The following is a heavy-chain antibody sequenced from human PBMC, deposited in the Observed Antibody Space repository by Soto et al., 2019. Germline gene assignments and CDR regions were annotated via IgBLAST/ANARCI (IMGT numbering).Heavy chain of an antibody. CDR2: IDPKSGGT. D-gene: IGHD3-22*01. V-gene: IGHV1-2*02. CDR3: ARDKPDHYDSSGSSHVGDVFDL. J-gene: IGHJ3*01. Sequence: QLVQSGAEVKKPGASVKVSCKTSGPTFIAYYIHWVRQAPGQGLEWMGWIDPKSGGTTYEQKFLGRVTMTRDASINTAYMELNRLTSDDTAVYYCARDKPDHYDSSGSSHVGDVFDLWGQGTMVTVSS. CDR1: GPTFIAYY.